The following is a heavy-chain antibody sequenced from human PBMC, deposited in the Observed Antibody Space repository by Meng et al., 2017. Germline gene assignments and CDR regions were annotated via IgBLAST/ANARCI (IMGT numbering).Heavy chain of an antibody. CDR2: IYSGGST. CDR1: GFTVSSNY. V-gene: IGHV3-53*01. J-gene: IGHJ4*02. CDR3: ARGGSYYSY. D-gene: IGHD1-26*01. Sequence: EVLRGGVVVALLQAGGSLSLCGAASGFTVSSNYMGWVRQAPGKGLEWVSVIYSGGSTYYADSVKGRFTISRDNSKNSLYLQMNSLRAEDTAVYYCARGGSYYSYWGQGTLVTVSS.